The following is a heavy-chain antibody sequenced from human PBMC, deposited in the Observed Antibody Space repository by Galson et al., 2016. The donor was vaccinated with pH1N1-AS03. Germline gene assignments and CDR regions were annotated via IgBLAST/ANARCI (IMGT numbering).Heavy chain of an antibody. CDR1: GGSVGSRDYY. Sequence: SETLSLTCTVSGGSVGSRDYYWSWIRQPPGRGLEWLGYIYYTGSTNYNPSLKSRVTMSIDTLKNHFSLNLSSVTAADTAIYYCARVKDVMTGYDLFYYGGQGTQVTVSS. D-gene: IGHD3-9*01. CDR3: ARVKDVMTGYDLFYY. V-gene: IGHV4-61*03. J-gene: IGHJ4*02. CDR2: IYYTGST.